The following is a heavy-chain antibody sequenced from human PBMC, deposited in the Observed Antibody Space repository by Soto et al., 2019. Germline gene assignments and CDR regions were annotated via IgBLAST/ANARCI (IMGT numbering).Heavy chain of an antibody. Sequence: ASLKLSCAASGFTFSSYAMSWVRQAPGKGLEWVSAISGSGGSTYYADSVKGRFTISRDNSKNTLYLQMNSLRAEDTAVYYCAKYPYGDLYYFDYWGQGTLVTVSS. CDR3: AKYPYGDLYYFDY. CDR1: GFTFSSYA. D-gene: IGHD4-17*01. V-gene: IGHV3-23*01. CDR2: ISGSGGST. J-gene: IGHJ4*02.